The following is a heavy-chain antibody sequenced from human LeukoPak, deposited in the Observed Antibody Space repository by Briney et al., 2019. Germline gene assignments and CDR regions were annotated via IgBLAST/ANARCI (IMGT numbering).Heavy chain of an antibody. CDR2: ISSNGGST. CDR1: GFTFSSYA. CDR3: ARVRHSGYVGDVFDI. D-gene: IGHD5-12*01. J-gene: IGHJ3*02. V-gene: IGHV3-64*01. Sequence: PGGSLRLSCAASGFTFSSYAMHWVRQAPGKGLEYVSAISSNGGSTYYANSVKGRFTISRDNSKNTLYLQVGSLRAEDMAVYYCARVRHSGYVGDVFDIWGQGTMVTVSS.